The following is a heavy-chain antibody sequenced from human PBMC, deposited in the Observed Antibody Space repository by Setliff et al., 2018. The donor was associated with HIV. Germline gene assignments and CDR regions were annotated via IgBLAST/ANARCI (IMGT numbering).Heavy chain of an antibody. J-gene: IGHJ4*02. CDR2: IYYSGTT. D-gene: IGHD6-6*01. CDR3: ARHVGYSSSSLDY. V-gene: IGHV4-59*08. Sequence: SETLSLTCTVSGDSISSSYYWSWIRQPPGKGLEWIGYIYYSGTTNYNPSLKSRVTISVDTSRNQFSLKLSSVTAADTAVYYCARHVGYSSSSLDYWGQGTLVTVS. CDR1: GDSISSSYY.